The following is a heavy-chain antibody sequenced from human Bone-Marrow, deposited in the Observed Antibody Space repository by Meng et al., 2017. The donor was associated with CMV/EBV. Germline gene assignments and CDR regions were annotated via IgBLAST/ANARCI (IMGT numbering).Heavy chain of an antibody. CDR3: ARDRGLGPPLYYAFDI. CDR1: GGSISTSY. D-gene: IGHD3-10*01. J-gene: IGHJ3*02. V-gene: IGHV4-59*01. Sequence: SETLSLTCTVSGGSISTSYWSWIRQPPGKGLEWIGYFYYTGTTNYNPSLKSRVTISVDSSKNQFSLKLSSVTAADTAVYYCARDRGLGPPLYYAFDIWGQGTMVTVSS. CDR2: FYYTGTT.